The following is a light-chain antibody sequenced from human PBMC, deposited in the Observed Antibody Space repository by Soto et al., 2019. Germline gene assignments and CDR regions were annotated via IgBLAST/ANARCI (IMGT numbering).Light chain of an antibody. Sequence: QSALTQPASVSGSPGQSITISCTGTSSDVGGYNYVSWYQQHPGKAPKLMIYEVSNRPSGVSNRFSGSKSGNTASLTISGLQAEDKADYYCSSYTSSSTYVFGTGTEVTVL. V-gene: IGLV2-14*01. CDR2: EVS. CDR3: SSYTSSSTYV. J-gene: IGLJ1*01. CDR1: SSDVGGYNY.